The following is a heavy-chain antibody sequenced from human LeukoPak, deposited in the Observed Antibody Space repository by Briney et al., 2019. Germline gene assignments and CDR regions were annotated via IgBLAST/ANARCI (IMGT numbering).Heavy chain of an antibody. J-gene: IGHJ4*02. Sequence: ASVKVSCKASGYTFTALYMHWVRQAPGQGLEWMGWINPKNGDTFYPQKFQGRVTMTRDTSINTAYMVLSSLRSDDTAMYYCARENSYADYWGQGTLVTVSS. CDR2: INPKNGDT. CDR1: GYTFTALY. CDR3: ARENSYADY. D-gene: IGHD3-16*01. V-gene: IGHV1-2*02.